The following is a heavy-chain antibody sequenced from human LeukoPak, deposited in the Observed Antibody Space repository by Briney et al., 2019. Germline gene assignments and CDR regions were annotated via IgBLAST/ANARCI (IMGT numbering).Heavy chain of an antibody. CDR2: INAGNGNT. Sequence: GASVKDSCKASGYTFTSYAMHWVRQAPGQRLEWMGWINAGNGNTKYSQKFQGRVTITRDTSASTAYMELSSLRSEDTAVYYCARIASGYSGYDYWGQGTLVTVSS. CDR1: GYTFTSYA. V-gene: IGHV1-3*01. D-gene: IGHD5-12*01. CDR3: ARIASGYSGYDY. J-gene: IGHJ4*02.